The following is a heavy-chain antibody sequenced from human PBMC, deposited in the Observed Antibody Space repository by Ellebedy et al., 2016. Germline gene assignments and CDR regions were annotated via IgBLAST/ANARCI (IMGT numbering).Heavy chain of an antibody. CDR2: ISWNSGSI. J-gene: IGHJ4*02. CDR1: GFTFDDYA. CDR3: AKEANCSGGSCYSAEFDY. D-gene: IGHD2-15*01. V-gene: IGHV3-9*01. Sequence: GGSLRLSCAASGFTFDDYAMHWVRQAPGKGLEWVSGISWNSGSIGYADSVKGRFTISRDNAKNSLYLQMNSLRAEDTALYYCAKEANCSGGSCYSAEFDYWGQGTLVTVSS.